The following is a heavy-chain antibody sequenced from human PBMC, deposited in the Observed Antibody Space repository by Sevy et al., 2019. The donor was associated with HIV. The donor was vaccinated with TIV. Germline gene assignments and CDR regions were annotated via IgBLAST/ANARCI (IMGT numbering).Heavy chain of an antibody. CDR1: GGSISSYY. J-gene: IGHJ6*02. D-gene: IGHD6-13*01. Sequence: SETLSLTCTVSGGSISSYYWSWIRQPPGKGLEWIGYIYYSGSTNYNPSLKSRVTISVNTSKNQFSLKLSSVTAADTAVYYWGRLRLEAAGRPYYYYGMDVWGQGTTVTVSS. CDR2: IYYSGST. CDR3: GRLRLEAAGRPYYYYGMDV. V-gene: IGHV4-59*01.